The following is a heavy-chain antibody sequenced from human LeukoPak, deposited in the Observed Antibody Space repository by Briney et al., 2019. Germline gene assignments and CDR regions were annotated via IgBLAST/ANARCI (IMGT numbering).Heavy chain of an antibody. CDR2: INPNSGST. CDR1: GYTFTGYY. D-gene: IGHD4-17*01. Sequence: ASVKVSCKAPGYTFTGYYMHWARQAPGQGLEWMGWINPNSGSTNYAQKFQGRVTMTRDTSISTAFMDLSRLRSDDTAVYYCARRGNYGDYFDYWGQGTLVTVSS. J-gene: IGHJ4*02. V-gene: IGHV1-2*02. CDR3: ARRGNYGDYFDY.